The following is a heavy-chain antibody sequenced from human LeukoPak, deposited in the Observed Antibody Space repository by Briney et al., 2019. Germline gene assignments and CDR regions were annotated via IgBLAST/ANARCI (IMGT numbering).Heavy chain of an antibody. CDR1: GGSISSGGYS. CDR3: AAMVRGVVDY. Sequence: SQTLSLTCAVSGGSISSGGYSWSWIRQPPGKGLEWIGYICHSGSTYYNPSLKSRVTISVDRSKNQFSLKLSSVTAADTAVYYCAAMVRGVVDYWGQGTLVTVSS. D-gene: IGHD3-10*01. CDR2: ICHSGST. V-gene: IGHV4-30-2*01. J-gene: IGHJ4*02.